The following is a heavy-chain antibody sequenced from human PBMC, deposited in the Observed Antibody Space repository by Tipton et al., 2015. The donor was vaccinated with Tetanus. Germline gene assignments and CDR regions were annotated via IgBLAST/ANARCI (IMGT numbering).Heavy chain of an antibody. Sequence: QLVQSGAEVKKPGASVKVSCKTAGYSFTGYYIHWVRQAPGQGLEWMGWINPNSSGTNYAQKFQGRVTMTSDTSISTVYTELSRLKSDDTAVYFCARSGGAGSSYHYGMDVWGRGTPVTVSS. CDR3: ARSGGAGSSYHYGMDV. CDR1: GYSFTGYY. J-gene: IGHJ6*02. V-gene: IGHV1-2*02. CDR2: INPNSSGT. D-gene: IGHD3-10*01.